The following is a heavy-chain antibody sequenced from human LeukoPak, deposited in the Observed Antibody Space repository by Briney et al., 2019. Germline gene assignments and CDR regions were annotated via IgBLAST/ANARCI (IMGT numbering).Heavy chain of an antibody. D-gene: IGHD1-26*01. CDR3: ASGSSGTYYYFDY. Sequence: GGSLRLSCAASGFTFSSYEMNWVRQAPGKGLEWVSYISSSGSTIYYADSVKGRFTISRDNAKSSLYLQMNSLRAEDTAVYYCASGSSGTYYYFDYWGQGTLVTVSS. CDR2: ISSSGSTI. J-gene: IGHJ4*02. V-gene: IGHV3-48*03. CDR1: GFTFSSYE.